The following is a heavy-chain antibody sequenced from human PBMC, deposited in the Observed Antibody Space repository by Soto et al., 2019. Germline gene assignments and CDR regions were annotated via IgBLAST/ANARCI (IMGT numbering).Heavy chain of an antibody. V-gene: IGHV1-3*01. CDR2: INAGNGDT. J-gene: IGHJ4*02. CDR3: ARTGHSGSYDY. CDR1: GDTFTNYG. Sequence: ASVKVSCKASGDTFTNYGIHWVRQAPGQRLEWMGWINAGNGDTKYSENFQGRVTITRDTSASTVYLDLSSLSSEDTAFYYCARTGHSGSYDYWGQGTLVTVSS. D-gene: IGHD3-22*01.